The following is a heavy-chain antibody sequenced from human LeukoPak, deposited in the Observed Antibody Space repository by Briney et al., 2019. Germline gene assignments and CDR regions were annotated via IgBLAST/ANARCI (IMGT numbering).Heavy chain of an antibody. CDR2: ISGSGGST. CDR3: ATEYYYDSSGYFNSGLDY. D-gene: IGHD3-22*01. J-gene: IGHJ4*02. Sequence: GGSLRLSCAASGFTFSSYAMSWVRQAPGKGLEWVSAISGSGGSTYYANSVKGRFTISRDNSKNTLYLQMNSLGAEDTAVYYCATEYYYDSSGYFNSGLDYWGQGTLVTVSS. V-gene: IGHV3-23*01. CDR1: GFTFSSYA.